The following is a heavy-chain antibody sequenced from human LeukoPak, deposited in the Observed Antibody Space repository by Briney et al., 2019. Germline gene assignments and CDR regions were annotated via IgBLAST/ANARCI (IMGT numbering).Heavy chain of an antibody. D-gene: IGHD2-2*01. CDR2: INHSGST. Sequence: SETLSLTCAVYGVSFSGYYWSWIRQPPGKGLEWIGEINHSGSTNYNPSLKSRVTISLDTSKNQFSLKLSSVTAADTAVYYCARGLGYCSSTSCYWHYFDYWGQGTLVTVSS. CDR3: ARGLGYCSSTSCYWHYFDY. J-gene: IGHJ4*02. CDR1: GVSFSGYY. V-gene: IGHV4-34*01.